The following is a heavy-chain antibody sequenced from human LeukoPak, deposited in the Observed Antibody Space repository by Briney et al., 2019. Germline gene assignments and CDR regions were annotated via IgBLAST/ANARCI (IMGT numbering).Heavy chain of an antibody. CDR1: SGSVTSATYF. CDR2: IFNSGST. D-gene: IGHD3-3*01. CDR3: ARFKSGGFSYFDS. J-gene: IGHJ4*02. Sequence: SETLSLTCTVSSGSVTSATYFWSWIRQPPGKGLEWMGYIFNSGSTNYNPSLKSRVTISADTSKSQFSLKLSSVTAEDSAVYYCARFKSGGFSYFDSWGQGTLVAVSS. V-gene: IGHV4-61*01.